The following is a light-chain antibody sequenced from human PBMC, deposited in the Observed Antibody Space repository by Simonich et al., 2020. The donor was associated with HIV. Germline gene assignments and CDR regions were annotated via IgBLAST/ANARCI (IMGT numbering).Light chain of an antibody. CDR1: PSGSRN. J-gene: IGKJ3*01. CDR3: QQYNNWPLT. V-gene: IGKV3-15*01. Sequence: EIVMTQSAATLSVSPGERATLSRTASPSGSRNLAWYQQKPGQAPRLLIFGASTRATGIPARVSGSGSGTEFTLNISIMQSEDFAVYYCQQYNNWPLTFGPGTKVDIK. CDR2: GAS.